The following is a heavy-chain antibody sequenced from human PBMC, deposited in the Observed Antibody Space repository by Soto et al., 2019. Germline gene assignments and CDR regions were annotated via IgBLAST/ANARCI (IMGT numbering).Heavy chain of an antibody. Sequence: GGSLRLSCAASGFTFSDYYMSWICQAQGKGLEWVSYISSSGSTIYYADSVKGRFTISRDNAKNSLYLQMNSLRAEDTAVYYCARRTIFGVVIGAVDYWGQGTLVTVSS. CDR2: ISSSGSTI. D-gene: IGHD3-3*01. CDR3: ARRTIFGVVIGAVDY. V-gene: IGHV3-11*01. CDR1: GFTFSDYY. J-gene: IGHJ4*02.